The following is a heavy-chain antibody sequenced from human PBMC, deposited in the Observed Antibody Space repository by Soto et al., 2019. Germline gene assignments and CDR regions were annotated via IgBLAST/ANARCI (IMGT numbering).Heavy chain of an antibody. D-gene: IGHD3-3*01. V-gene: IGHV3-23*01. CDR3: AKDSPHKFVLRFLEWLGSYFYY. CDR1: GFTFSSYA. Sequence: GGSLRLSCAASGFTFSSYAMSWVRQAPGKGLEWVSAISGSGGSTYYADSVKGRFTISRDNSKNTLYLQMNSLRAEDTAVYYCAKDSPHKFVLRFLEWLGSYFYYWGQGTLVTVSS. CDR2: ISGSGGST. J-gene: IGHJ4*02.